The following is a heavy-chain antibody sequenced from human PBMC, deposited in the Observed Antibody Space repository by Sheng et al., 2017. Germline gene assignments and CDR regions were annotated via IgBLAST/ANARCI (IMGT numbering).Heavy chain of an antibody. J-gene: IGHJ6*02. CDR1: GFTFSTFA. D-gene: IGHD1-26*01. CDR3: AKGTTSRYSGSSMDV. V-gene: IGHV3-23*04. Sequence: EVQLVESGGGLVQPGGSLRLSCAASGFTFSTFAMSWVRQAPGKGLEWVSAITSSGDNTYYADSVKGRFTISRDNSKNTLYLQMNSLRVEDTAVYYCAKGTTSRYSGSSMDVWGQGTTVTVSS. CDR2: ITSSGDNT.